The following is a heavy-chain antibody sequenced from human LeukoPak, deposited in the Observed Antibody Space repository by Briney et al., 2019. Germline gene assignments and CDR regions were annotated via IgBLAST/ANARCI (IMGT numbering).Heavy chain of an antibody. CDR1: GGSIGDWY. CDR2: VYYTGKT. V-gene: IGHV4-59*08. J-gene: IGHJ4*02. D-gene: IGHD1-14*01. CDR3: ARQNRRLADSAN. Sequence: SETLSLTCSVSGGSIGDWYWSWIRQPPGKGLEWIGYVYYTGKTNYSPSLQSRVTISVDTSMNQFSLKLSSVTAADTAVYYCARQNRRLADSANWGQGTLVTVS.